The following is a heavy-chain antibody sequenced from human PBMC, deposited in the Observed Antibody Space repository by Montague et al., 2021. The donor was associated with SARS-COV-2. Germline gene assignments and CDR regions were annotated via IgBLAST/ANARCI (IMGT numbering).Heavy chain of an antibody. Sequence: SETLSLTCTVSSGSIETDSWTWIRQPPGKGLEWIGYNYYTRRTTYNPSLSSRVTISVDTSKNQFSLKLDFVTAADTAVYYCARTTHLYCDESYGHQDCFDDWGRGTLVTVSS. D-gene: IGHD4-17*01. J-gene: IGHJ4*02. CDR3: ARTTHLYCDESYGHQDCFDD. CDR2: NYYTRRT. V-gene: IGHV4-59*01. CDR1: SGSIETDS.